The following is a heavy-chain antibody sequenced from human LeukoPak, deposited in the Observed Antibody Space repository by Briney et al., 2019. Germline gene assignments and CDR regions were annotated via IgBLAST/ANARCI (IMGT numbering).Heavy chain of an antibody. V-gene: IGHV1-8*01. D-gene: IGHD1-26*01. CDR1: VYTFIHYD. Sequence: ASVTVSFTASVYTFIHYDINWVRQATGQGREGMGCINPNSGNAGYAQKFKGRVTITRNTSISTAYMELSSLRSEDTAVYYCARALAWGGSSYSYYYMDVWDKGTTVTVSS. J-gene: IGHJ6*03. CDR3: ARALAWGGSSYSYYYMDV. CDR2: INPNSGNA.